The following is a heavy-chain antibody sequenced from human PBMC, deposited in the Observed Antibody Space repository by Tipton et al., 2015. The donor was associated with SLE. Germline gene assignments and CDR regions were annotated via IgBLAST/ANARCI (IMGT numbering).Heavy chain of an antibody. J-gene: IGHJ3*02. V-gene: IGHV3-30*04. CDR1: GLTFSRYS. CDR3: AREDPVWDAFDI. CDR2: ISYDGSNK. D-gene: IGHD3-16*01. Sequence: QLVQSGGGVIQPGRSLRLSCAASGLTFSRYSMHWVRQAPGKGLEWVAVISYDGSNKYYADSVKGRFTISRDNSKNALYLQMNSLRAEDTAVYYCAREDPVWDAFDIWGQGTMVTVSS.